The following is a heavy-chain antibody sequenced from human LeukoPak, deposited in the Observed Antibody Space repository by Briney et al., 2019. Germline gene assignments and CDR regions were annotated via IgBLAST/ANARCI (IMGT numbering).Heavy chain of an antibody. V-gene: IGHV4-34*01. Sequence: SETLSLTCAVYGGSFSGYYWSWIRQPPGKGLEWNGEINHSGSTNYNPSLKSRVIISVDTSKNQFSLKLRSVTAADTAVYYCARGLSAIVHWGQGTLVTVSS. J-gene: IGHJ4*02. CDR3: ARGLSAIVH. CDR1: GGSFSGYY. D-gene: IGHD2-21*02. CDR2: INHSGST.